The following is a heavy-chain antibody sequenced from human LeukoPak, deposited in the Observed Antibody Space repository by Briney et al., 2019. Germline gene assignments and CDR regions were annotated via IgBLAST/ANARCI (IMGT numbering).Heavy chain of an antibody. Sequence: GASVKVSCKASGYTFTSYAMHWVRQAPGQGLEWMGRIIPILGIANYAQKFQGRVTITADKSTSTAYMELSSLRSEDTAVYYCAREVPGGYGFGAFDIWGQGTMVTVSS. CDR2: IIPILGIA. CDR3: AREVPGGYGFGAFDI. V-gene: IGHV1-69*04. J-gene: IGHJ3*02. CDR1: GYTFTSYA. D-gene: IGHD3-10*01.